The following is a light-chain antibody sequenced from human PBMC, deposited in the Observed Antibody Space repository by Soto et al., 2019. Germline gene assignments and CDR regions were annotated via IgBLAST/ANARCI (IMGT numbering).Light chain of an antibody. CDR2: GNS. V-gene: IGLV1-40*01. Sequence: QSVLTQPPSVSGAPGQRVTISCTGSSSNIGAGYDVHWFQKLPGTAPKLLIYGNSNRPSGVPDRFFGSKSGTSASLAITGLQAEDEADYYCQSYDSSLSGVVFGGGTKLTVL. CDR1: SSNIGAGYD. J-gene: IGLJ2*01. CDR3: QSYDSSLSGVV.